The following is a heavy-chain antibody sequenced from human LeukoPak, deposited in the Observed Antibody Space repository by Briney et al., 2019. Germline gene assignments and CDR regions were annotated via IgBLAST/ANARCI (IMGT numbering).Heavy chain of an antibody. V-gene: IGHV3-23*01. CDR2: ISGSGGST. J-gene: IGHJ5*02. D-gene: IGHD2-21*02. CDR1: GFTFSSYA. CDR3: ARPLTDSNWFDP. Sequence: PGGSLRLSCAASGFTFSSYAMSWVRQAPGKGLEWVSVISGSGGSTSYADSVKGRFTISRDNAKSSLYLQMNSLRAEDTAVYYCARPLTDSNWFDPWGQGTLVTVSS.